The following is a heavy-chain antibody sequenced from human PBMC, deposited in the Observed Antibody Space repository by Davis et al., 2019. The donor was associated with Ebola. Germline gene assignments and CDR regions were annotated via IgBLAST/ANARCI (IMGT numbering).Heavy chain of an antibody. CDR3: ARHARPYYYGMDV. CDR1: GGSISSGGYY. CDR2: IYYSGST. J-gene: IGHJ6*02. V-gene: IGHV4-39*01. D-gene: IGHD6-6*01. Sequence: MPSETLSLTCTVSGGSISSGGYYWSWIRQPPGKGLEWIGSIYYSGSTYYNPSLKSRITISVDTSKNQFSLKLSSVTAADTAVYYCARHARPYYYGMDVWGQGTTVTVSS.